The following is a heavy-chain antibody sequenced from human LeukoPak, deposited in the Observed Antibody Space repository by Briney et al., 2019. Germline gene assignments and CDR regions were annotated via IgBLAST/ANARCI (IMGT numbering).Heavy chain of an antibody. J-gene: IGHJ4*02. CDR1: GGSISLSF. V-gene: IGHV4-4*07. Sequence: PSETLSLTCTVSGGSISLSFWSWLRQPAGKGLEWVGRLYPSGRTENNPFLKSRVSISLDAPKSQFSLRLTSVTAADTAVYFCARDAGSGWYYFDSWGQGTRVTVSS. D-gene: IGHD6-19*01. CDR3: ARDAGSGWYYFDS. CDR2: LYPSGRT.